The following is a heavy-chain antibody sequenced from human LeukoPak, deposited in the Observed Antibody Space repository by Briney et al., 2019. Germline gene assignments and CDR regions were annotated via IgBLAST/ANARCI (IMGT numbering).Heavy chain of an antibody. CDR1: GYTLTELS. D-gene: IGHD4-17*01. J-gene: IGHJ1*01. CDR3: ATKGPYGDYQHFQH. CDR2: FDPEDGET. V-gene: IGHV1-24*01. Sequence: ASVKVSCKVSGYTLTELSMHWVRQAPGKGLEWMGGFDPEDGETIYAQKFQGRVTMTEDTSTDTAYTELSSLRSEDTAVYYCATKGPYGDYQHFQHWGQGTLVTVSS.